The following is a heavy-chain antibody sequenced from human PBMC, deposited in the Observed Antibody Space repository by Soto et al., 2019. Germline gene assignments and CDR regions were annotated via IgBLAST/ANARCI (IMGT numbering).Heavy chain of an antibody. CDR1: GYSFTSYW. D-gene: IGHD2-15*01. J-gene: IGHJ3*02. V-gene: IGHV5-51*01. Sequence: GESLKISCKGSGYSFTSYWIGWVRQMPGKGLEWMGIIYPGDSDTRYSPSFQGQVTISADKSISPAYLQWSSLKASDTAMYYCASHRDCRGGSCLVGDAFDIWGPGTMVDVSS. CDR3: ASHRDCRGGSCLVGDAFDI. CDR2: IYPGDSDT.